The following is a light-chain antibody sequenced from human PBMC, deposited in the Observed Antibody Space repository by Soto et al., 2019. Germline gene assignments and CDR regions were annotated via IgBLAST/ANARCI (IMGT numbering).Light chain of an antibody. V-gene: IGKV3-11*01. Sequence: EIVLTQSPATLSLSPGERATLSCRASQSVSSYFAWYQQKPGQAPRLLIYDAANRNTDIPARFSGSGSGTDFTLTISSLEPEDFAVYYCQQRSNWPLLTVGGQTKVEIK. CDR1: QSVSSY. J-gene: IGKJ4*01. CDR3: QQRSNWPLLT. CDR2: DAA.